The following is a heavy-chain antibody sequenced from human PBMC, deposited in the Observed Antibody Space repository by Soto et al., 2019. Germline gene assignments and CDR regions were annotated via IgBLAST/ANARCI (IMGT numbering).Heavy chain of an antibody. CDR1: GGTFSSYT. J-gene: IGHJ3*02. D-gene: IGHD3-3*01. CDR3: ASFFEQDDAFDI. Sequence: QVQLVQSGAEVKKPGSSVKVSCKASGGTFSSYTISWVRQAPGQGLEWMGRIIPILGIANYAEKFQGKVKINADKSTSTAYMELSSLRSEDTAVYYCASFFEQDDAFDIWGQGTMVTVSS. CDR2: IIPILGIA. V-gene: IGHV1-69*02.